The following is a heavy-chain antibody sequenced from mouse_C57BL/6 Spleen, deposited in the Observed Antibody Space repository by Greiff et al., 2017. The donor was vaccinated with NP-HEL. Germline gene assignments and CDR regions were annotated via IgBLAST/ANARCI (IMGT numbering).Heavy chain of an antibody. CDR2: IHPNSGST. Sequence: QVQLQHPGAELVKPGASVKLSCKASGYTFTSYWMHWVKQRPGQGLEWIGMIHPNSGSTNYNEKFKSKATLTVDKSSSTAYMQLSSLTSEDSAVYYCARGITTVVAHFDYWGQGTTLTVSS. CDR1: GYTFTSYW. CDR3: ARGITTVVAHFDY. D-gene: IGHD1-1*01. J-gene: IGHJ2*01. V-gene: IGHV1-64*01.